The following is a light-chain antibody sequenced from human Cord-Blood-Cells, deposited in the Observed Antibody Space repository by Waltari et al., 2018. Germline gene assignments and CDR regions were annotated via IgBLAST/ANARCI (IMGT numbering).Light chain of an antibody. CDR1: QSISSW. J-gene: IGKJ1*01. Sequence: QMTQSPSTLSASVGDRVTITCRASQSISSWLAWYQQKPGKAPKLLIYDASSLESGVPSRFSGSGSGTEFTLTISSLQPDDFATYYCQQYNSYWTFGQGTKVEIK. CDR2: DAS. CDR3: QQYNSYWT. V-gene: IGKV1-5*01.